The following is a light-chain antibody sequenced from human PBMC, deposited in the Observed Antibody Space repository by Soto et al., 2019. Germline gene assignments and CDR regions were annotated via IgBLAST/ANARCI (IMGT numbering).Light chain of an antibody. J-gene: IGKJ4*01. Sequence: TQSPATVSLSPGESATLSCRASQTVSKYLAWYQHKPGQPPRLLIYYASERATGNPARFSGSGSGTDYTLTLSSLEPQDSAVYYCHHRSTSPILTFGGGTKVEI. CDR2: YAS. CDR1: QTVSKY. V-gene: IGKV3-11*01. CDR3: HHRSTSPILT.